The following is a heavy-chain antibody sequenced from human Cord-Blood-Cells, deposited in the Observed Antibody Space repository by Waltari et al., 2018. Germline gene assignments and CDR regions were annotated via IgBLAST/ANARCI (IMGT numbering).Heavy chain of an antibody. CDR2: INQNGSEK. CDR3: ARDPLGWGSDY. CDR1: GFTFSSYW. D-gene: IGHD2-21*01. V-gene: IGHV3-7*01. Sequence: EVQLVESGGGLVQPGGSLRLSCAASGFTFSSYWMSWVRQAPGKGLGWVANINQNGSEKYYVDSVKGRFTISRDNAKNSLYLQMNSLRAEDTAVYYCARDPLGWGSDYWGQGTLVTVSS. J-gene: IGHJ4*02.